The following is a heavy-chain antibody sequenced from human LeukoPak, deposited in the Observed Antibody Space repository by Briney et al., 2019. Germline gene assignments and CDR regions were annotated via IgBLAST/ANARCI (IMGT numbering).Heavy chain of an antibody. CDR1: GFTFSSYS. CDR3: ARDRSLGPGTAGYYFDY. J-gene: IGHJ4*02. CDR2: ISSSSSYI. D-gene: IGHD1-26*01. V-gene: IGHV3-21*04. Sequence: TGGSLRLSCAASGFTFSSYSMNWVRQAPGKGLEWVSSISSSSSYIYYADSVKGRFTISRDNAKNSLYLHMNSLRAEDTALYYCARDRSLGPGTAGYYFDYWGQGTLVTVSS.